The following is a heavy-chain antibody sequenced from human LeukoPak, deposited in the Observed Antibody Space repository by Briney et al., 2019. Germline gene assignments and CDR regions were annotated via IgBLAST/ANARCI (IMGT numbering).Heavy chain of an antibody. Sequence: PSETLSLTCTVSDASISSTTYYWGWIRQPPRKGLEWIASIYYSGSTYYNPSLKSRVTISVDTSKNQFSLKLSSVTAADTAVYYCARGSYYDFWSGYYPVFDYWGQGTLVTVSS. CDR3: ARGSYYDFWSGYYPVFDY. CDR2: IYYSGST. V-gene: IGHV4-39*07. D-gene: IGHD3-3*01. J-gene: IGHJ4*02. CDR1: DASISSTTYY.